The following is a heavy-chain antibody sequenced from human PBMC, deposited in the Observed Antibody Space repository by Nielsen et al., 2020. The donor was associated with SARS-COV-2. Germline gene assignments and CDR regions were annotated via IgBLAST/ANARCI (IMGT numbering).Heavy chain of an antibody. D-gene: IGHD5-24*01. V-gene: IGHV3-11*05. CDR2: IRSGSTYT. J-gene: IGHJ4*02. CDR3: AREGRDLPLDY. Sequence: GESLKISCAASGFTFSDYYMSWIRQAPGKGLEWISYIRSGSTYTNYADSVKARFTISRDDAKNSLYLQMNSLRAEDTAVYYCAREGRDLPLDYWGQGVLVTVSS. CDR1: GFTFSDYY.